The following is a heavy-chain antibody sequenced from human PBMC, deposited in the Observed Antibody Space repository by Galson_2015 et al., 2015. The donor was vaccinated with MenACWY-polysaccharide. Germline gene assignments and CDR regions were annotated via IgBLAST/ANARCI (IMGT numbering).Heavy chain of an antibody. V-gene: IGHV3-30*02. D-gene: IGHD1-1*01. CDR3: AKDAFHQLQSTSSAFDY. CDR2: IRYDGSDK. CDR1: GVTFSRYG. J-gene: IGHJ4*02. Sequence: SLRPGGAAAGVTFSRYGIQEVGQASVKGLEWASFIRYDGSDKYYKDHVKRRFTSYRHNSNSTRYLQMNSLRIEATDVYYFAKDAFHQLQSTSSAFDYWGQGTLLTVSS.